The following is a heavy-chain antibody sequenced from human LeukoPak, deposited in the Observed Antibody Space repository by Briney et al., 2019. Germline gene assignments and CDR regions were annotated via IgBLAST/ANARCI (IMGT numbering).Heavy chain of an antibody. CDR1: GGTISSYY. CDR3: ARHARVVPAAHFDY. CDR2: IYYSGST. V-gene: IGHV4-59*08. D-gene: IGHD2-2*01. J-gene: IGHJ4*02. Sequence: SETLCLTCTASGGTISSYYRSWIRQPPGKGLEWIGYIYYSGSTNYNPSLKSRVTISVDTSKNQFSLKLSSVTAADTAVYYCARHARVVPAAHFDYWGQGTLVTVSS.